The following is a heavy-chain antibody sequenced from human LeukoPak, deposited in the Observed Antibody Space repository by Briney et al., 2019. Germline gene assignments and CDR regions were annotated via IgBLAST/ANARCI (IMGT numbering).Heavy chain of an antibody. J-gene: IGHJ4*02. V-gene: IGHV1-69*06. D-gene: IGHD3-10*01. CDR3: ASFSYGFGELLPGNY. CDR1: GGTFNSYA. CDR2: IIPMSDTA. Sequence: SVKVSCKASGGTFNSYAISWVRQAPGQGLEWMGGIIPMSDTANYPQKFRGRLTITADIPTSTVYMELSSLRSEDTAVYYCASFSYGFGELLPGNYWGQGTLVTVSS.